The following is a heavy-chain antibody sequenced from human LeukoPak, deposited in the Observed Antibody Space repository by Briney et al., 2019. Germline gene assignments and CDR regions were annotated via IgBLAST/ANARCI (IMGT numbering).Heavy chain of an antibody. J-gene: IGHJ4*02. CDR3: ARGAAGRRVGYFDY. D-gene: IGHD1-26*01. CDR1: GFTFSSHS. V-gene: IGHV3-48*04. CDR2: IGSSGSTI. Sequence: PGGSLRLSCAASGFTFSSHSMIWVRQAPGKGLEWVSYIGSSGSTIYYADSVKGRFTISRDNAKNSLYLQMNSLRAEDTAVYYCARGAAGRRVGYFDYWGQGTLVTVSS.